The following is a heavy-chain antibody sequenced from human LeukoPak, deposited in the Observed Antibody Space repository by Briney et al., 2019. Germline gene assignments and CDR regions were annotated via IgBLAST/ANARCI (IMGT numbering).Heavy chain of an antibody. D-gene: IGHD3-22*01. CDR2: ISETSSHM. V-gene: IGHV3-21*01. Sequence: PGGSLRLSCTASGITFSRYSMNWVRQAPGKGLEWVSSISETSSHMYYADSVRGRFTISRDNARNSLFLQMNGLRADDTAVYYCARMKDSSDYSVEVDYWGRGTLVTVSS. J-gene: IGHJ4*02. CDR1: GITFSRYS. CDR3: ARMKDSSDYSVEVDY.